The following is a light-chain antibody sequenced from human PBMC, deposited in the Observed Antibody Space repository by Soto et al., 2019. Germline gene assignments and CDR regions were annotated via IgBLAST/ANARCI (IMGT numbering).Light chain of an antibody. J-gene: IGKJ1*01. V-gene: IGKV1-9*01. Sequence: DIQMTQSPSSLSASLGDRVTITCQASQDISNYLNCYQQKPGKAPKLLIYDASTLESGVPSRFSGSGSGTEFTLTISSLQPDDFATYYCQQLNSYPPAFGQGTKVDIK. CDR2: DAS. CDR1: QDISNY. CDR3: QQLNSYPPA.